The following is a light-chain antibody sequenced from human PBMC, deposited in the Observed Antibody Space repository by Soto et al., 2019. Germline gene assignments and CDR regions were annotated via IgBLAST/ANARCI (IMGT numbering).Light chain of an antibody. CDR2: DVS. CDR1: NSDIGAYNR. V-gene: IGLV2-14*01. J-gene: IGLJ1*01. Sequence: QSALTQPASVSGSPGQSITISCTGTNSDIGAYNRVSWYQKYPGKAPKLMIYDVSNRPSGVSNRFSGSKSGNSASLTIPGLQAEDEADYYCNSYTTSSTYVFGTGTKVTV. CDR3: NSYTTSSTYV.